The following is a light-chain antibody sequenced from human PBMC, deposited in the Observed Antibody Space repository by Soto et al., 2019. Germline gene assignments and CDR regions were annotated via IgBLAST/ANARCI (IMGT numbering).Light chain of an antibody. V-gene: IGKV3-20*01. Sequence: EIALTQSPGTRSLSPGERATLSCRASQSVSSIYLAWYLQKPGQAPRLLIYGASSRATGIPDRFSGSGSGTDFTLTISRLEPEDFAVYYCQQYGSSSWTFGQGTKVDNK. CDR3: QQYGSSSWT. J-gene: IGKJ1*01. CDR2: GAS. CDR1: QSVSSIY.